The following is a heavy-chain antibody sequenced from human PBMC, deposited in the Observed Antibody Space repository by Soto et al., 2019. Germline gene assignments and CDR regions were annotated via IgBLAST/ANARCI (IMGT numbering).Heavy chain of an antibody. CDR1: GGTFSSYT. CDR3: ARGTTVIKYYYGMDV. D-gene: IGHD4-17*01. Sequence: QVQLVQSGAEVKKPGSSVKVSCKASGGTFSSYTISWVRQAPGQGLEWMGRIIPILGIANYAQKFQGRVTITADKYTSTAYMELSSLRSEDTAVYYCARGTTVIKYYYGMDVWGQGTTVTVSS. J-gene: IGHJ6*02. V-gene: IGHV1-69*02. CDR2: IIPILGIA.